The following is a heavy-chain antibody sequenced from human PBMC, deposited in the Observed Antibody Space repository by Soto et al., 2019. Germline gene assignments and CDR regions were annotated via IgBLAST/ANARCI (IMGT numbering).Heavy chain of an antibody. V-gene: IGHV1-58*01. D-gene: IGHD3-9*01. CDR2: IVVGSGNT. CDR3: AVYYDILTGYPY. CDR1: GFTFTSSA. Sequence: SVKVSCKASGFTFTSSAVQWVRQARGQRLEWKGWIVVGSGNTNYAQKFQERVTITRDMSTSTAYMELSSLRSEDTAVYYCAVYYDILTGYPYWGQGTLVTVSS. J-gene: IGHJ4*02.